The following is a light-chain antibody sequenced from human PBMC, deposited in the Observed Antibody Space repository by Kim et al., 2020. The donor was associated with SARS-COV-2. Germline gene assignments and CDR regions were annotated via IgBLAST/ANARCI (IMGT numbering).Light chain of an antibody. CDR3: HQADRSPYT. Sequence: DIQMTQSPSSVSASVGDRVTVTCRASQHIRNWVAWYQQKPGRAPRLLIYAVSTLVSDVPSRFSGGGSGTDFTLTISNLQPEDFATYYCHQADRSPYTFGQGTKLEI. CDR2: AVS. V-gene: IGKV1-12*01. CDR1: QHIRNW. J-gene: IGKJ2*01.